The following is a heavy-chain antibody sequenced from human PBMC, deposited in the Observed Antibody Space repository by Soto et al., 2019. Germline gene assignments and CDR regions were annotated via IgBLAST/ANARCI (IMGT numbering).Heavy chain of an antibody. CDR1: GFTFGDYA. V-gene: IGHV3-49*03. J-gene: IGHJ4*02. D-gene: IGHD3-9*01. CDR3: TIVGCDILTGYDKEGVYFDY. CDR2: IRSKAYGGTT. Sequence: GGSLRLSCTASGFTFGDYAMSWFRQAPGKGLEWVGFIRSKAYGGTTEYAASVKGRFTISRDDYKSIAYLQMNSLKTEDTAVYYCTIVGCDILTGYDKEGVYFDYWGQGTLVTVSS.